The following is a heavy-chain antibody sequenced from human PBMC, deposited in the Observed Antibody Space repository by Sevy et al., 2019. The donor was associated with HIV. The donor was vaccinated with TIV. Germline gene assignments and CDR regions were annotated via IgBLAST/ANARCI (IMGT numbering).Heavy chain of an antibody. D-gene: IGHD6-13*01. CDR3: ARGLDSSSWEHELFDY. J-gene: IGHJ4*02. V-gene: IGHV4-34*01. CDR2: INHSGST. CDR1: GGSFSGYY. Sequence: SETLSLTCAVYGGSFSGYYWSWIRQPPGKGLEWIGEINHSGSTNYNPSLKSRVTISVDTSKNQFSRKLSSVTAADTAVYYCARGLDSSSWEHELFDYWGQGTLVTVSS.